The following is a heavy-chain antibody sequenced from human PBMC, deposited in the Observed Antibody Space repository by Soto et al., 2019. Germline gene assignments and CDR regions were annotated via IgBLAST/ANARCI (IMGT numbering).Heavy chain of an antibody. CDR2: LYNSWSN. CDR1: GGYISGGYYS. CDR3: ATYRKFLQI. J-gene: IGHJ3*02. V-gene: IGHV4-30-2*01. Sequence: PSETLSLTCTVSGGYISGGYYSWRWIRQPPGKGLEWSGFLYNSWSNYYNSSLKSRVTLSVDRSKNHFFLNLTSVTAADTAVYYCATYRKFLQIWARRTKVTVSS.